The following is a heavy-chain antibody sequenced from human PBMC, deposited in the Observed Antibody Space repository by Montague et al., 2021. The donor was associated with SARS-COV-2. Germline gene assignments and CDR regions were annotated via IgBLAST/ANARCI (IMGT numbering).Heavy chain of an antibody. Sequence: SETLSLTCTVSGVSVTDNNWSWIRQPPGKGLEWVGDVLYNKGTNFYPSLKSRVAISVDTSKNQFSLRLTSVTAADTAFDYCVRHPHYDGLYGPPDFWGQGTLVTVSS. CDR3: VRHPHYDGLYGPPDF. CDR2: VLYNKGT. V-gene: IGHV4-59*08. J-gene: IGHJ4*02. CDR1: GVSVTDNN. D-gene: IGHD3-16*01.